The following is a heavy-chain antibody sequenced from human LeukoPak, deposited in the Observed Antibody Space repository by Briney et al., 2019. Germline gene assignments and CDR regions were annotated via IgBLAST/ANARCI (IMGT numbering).Heavy chain of an antibody. Sequence: GGSLRLPCAASGFTFSGSAMHWVRQASGKGLEWVGRTRTKANSYATAYAASVKGRFTNSRDDSKNTAYLQMNSLKTEDTAVYYCTRSGRYFDWLSNPFDYWGQGTLVTVSS. CDR1: GFTFSGSA. V-gene: IGHV3-73*01. J-gene: IGHJ4*02. CDR2: TRTKANSYAT. CDR3: TRSGRYFDWLSNPFDY. D-gene: IGHD3-9*01.